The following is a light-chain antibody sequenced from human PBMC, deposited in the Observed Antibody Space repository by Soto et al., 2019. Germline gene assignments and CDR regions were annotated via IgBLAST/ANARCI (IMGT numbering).Light chain of an antibody. Sequence: EIVLTQSPGTLSLSPGERATLSCRASESVTSSLAWYQQKPGQPPRPLIYAASTRATDVPARFSGGGSETEFTLTISSLQSEDFAVYFCQQYNIWPLWTFGQGTKVDIK. CDR3: QQYNIWPLWT. CDR2: AAS. V-gene: IGKV3-15*01. CDR1: ESVTSS. J-gene: IGKJ1*01.